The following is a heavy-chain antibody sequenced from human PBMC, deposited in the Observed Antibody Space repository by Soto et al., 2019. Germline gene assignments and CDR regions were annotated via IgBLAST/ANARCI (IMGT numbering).Heavy chain of an antibody. CDR2: IYYSGST. Sequence: SETLSLTCTVSGGSISRYYWSWIRHPPGKGLEWIGYIYYSGSTNYNPSLKSRVTISVDTSKNQFSLKLSSVTAADTAVYYCASNRMIRGLYFDYWGPGTLVTVS. CDR3: ASNRMIRGLYFDY. V-gene: IGHV4-59*08. J-gene: IGHJ4*02. D-gene: IGHD3-10*01. CDR1: GGSISRYY.